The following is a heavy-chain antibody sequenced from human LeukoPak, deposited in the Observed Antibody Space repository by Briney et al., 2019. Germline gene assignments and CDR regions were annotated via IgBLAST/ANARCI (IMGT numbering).Heavy chain of an antibody. J-gene: IGHJ4*02. D-gene: IGHD3-22*01. CDR3: ASSDYDSSGYPALDY. Sequence: SETLFLTCTVSGGSISSGGYYWSWIRQPPGKGLEWIGYIYHSGSTYYNPSLKSRVTISVDTSKNQFSLKLSSVTAADTAVYYCASSDYDSSGYPALDYWGQGTLVTVSS. CDR1: GGSISSGGYY. V-gene: IGHV4-30-2*02. CDR2: IYHSGST.